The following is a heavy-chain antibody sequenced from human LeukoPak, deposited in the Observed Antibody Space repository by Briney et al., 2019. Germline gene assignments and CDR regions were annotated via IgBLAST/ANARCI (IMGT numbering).Heavy chain of an antibody. D-gene: IGHD2-21*01. J-gene: IGHJ1*01. Sequence: ASVKVSCKASGYTFTGYYMHWVRQAPGQGLEWMGWINPNSGGTNYAQKFQGRVTMTRDTSISTAYMELSRLRSDDTAVYYCARRGEVIATPYFQHWGQGTLVTVSS. CDR1: GYTFTGYY. V-gene: IGHV1-2*02. CDR3: ARRGEVIATPYFQH. CDR2: INPNSGGT.